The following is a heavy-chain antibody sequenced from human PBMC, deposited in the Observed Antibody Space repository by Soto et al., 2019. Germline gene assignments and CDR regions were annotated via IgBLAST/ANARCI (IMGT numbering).Heavy chain of an antibody. Sequence: QVQLQESGPGLVKPSQTLSLTCTVSGGSISSGGYYWSWIRQHPGKGLEWIGYIYYSGRTYYNPSLHSRVSISVDTSKNEFSLKLSSVTAADTAVYYCARGSITMTIGMSRHAFDIWGQGTMVSVSS. D-gene: IGHD3-22*01. J-gene: IGHJ3*02. CDR3: ARGSITMTIGMSRHAFDI. CDR2: IYYSGRT. CDR1: GGSISSGGYY. V-gene: IGHV4-31*03.